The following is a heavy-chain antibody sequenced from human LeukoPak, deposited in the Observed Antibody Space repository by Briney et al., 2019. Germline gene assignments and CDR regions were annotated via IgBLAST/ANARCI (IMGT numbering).Heavy chain of an antibody. CDR1: GFTFTSRSA. CDR3: AAPYSSTWFDY. J-gene: IGHJ4*02. V-gene: IGHV1-58*01. Sequence: ASVKVSCKASGFTFTSRSAVQWVRQARGQRLEWIGWIVVGSDNTNYAQKFQERVIITRDMSTSTAYVELSSLRSEDTAVYYCAAPYSSTWFDYWGQGTLVTVSS. CDR2: IVVGSDNT. D-gene: IGHD6-13*01.